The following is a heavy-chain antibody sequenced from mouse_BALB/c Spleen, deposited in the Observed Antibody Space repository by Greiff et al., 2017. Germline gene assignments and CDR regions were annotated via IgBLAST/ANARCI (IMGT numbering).Heavy chain of an antibody. D-gene: IGHD1-1*02. CDR2: ISYDGSN. J-gene: IGHJ4*01. V-gene: IGHV3-6*02. Sequence: VQLKESGPGLVKPSQSLSLTCSVTGYSITSGYYWNWIRQFPGNKLEWMGYISYDGSNNYNPSLKNRISITRDTSKNQFFLKLNSVTTEDTATYYCARDRGGIDAMDYWGQGTSVTVSS. CDR1: GYSITSGYY. CDR3: ARDRGGIDAMDY.